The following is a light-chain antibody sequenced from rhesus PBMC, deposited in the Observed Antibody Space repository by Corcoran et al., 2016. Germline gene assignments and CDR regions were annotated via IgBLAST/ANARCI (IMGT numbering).Light chain of an antibody. Sequence: DIQMTQSPSSLSASVGDRVTITCRASQGISDYLSWFQQKPGKAPKRLLYAASILASGVPSRFSGSGSGTEFTLTIRRLQPEDFAAYYCLQGYSTPYSFGQGAKVEIK. CDR3: LQGYSTPYS. V-gene: IGKV1-36*02. J-gene: IGKJ2*01. CDR2: AAS. CDR1: QGISDY.